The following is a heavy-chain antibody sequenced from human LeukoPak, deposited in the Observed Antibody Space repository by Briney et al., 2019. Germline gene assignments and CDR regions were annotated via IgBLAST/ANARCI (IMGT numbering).Heavy chain of an antibody. CDR3: ARDPSSGWYLKGWFDP. CDR1: GFTFDDYG. J-gene: IGHJ5*02. Sequence: GSLRLSCAASGFTFDDYGMSWVRQAPGKGLEWVSSISSSSNYIYYADSVKGRFTISRDNAKNSLYLQMNSLRAEDTAVYYCARDPSSGWYLKGWFDPWGQGTLVTVSS. CDR2: ISSSSNYI. V-gene: IGHV3-21*01. D-gene: IGHD6-19*01.